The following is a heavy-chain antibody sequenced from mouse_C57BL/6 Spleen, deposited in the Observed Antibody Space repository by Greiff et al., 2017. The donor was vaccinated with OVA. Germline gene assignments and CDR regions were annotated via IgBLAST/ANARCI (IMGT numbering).Heavy chain of an antibody. CDR2: IYPGSGST. Sequence: QVHVKQPGAELVKPGASVKMSCKASGYTFTSYWITWVKQRPGQGLEWIGDIYPGSGSTNYNEKFKSKATLTVDTSSSTAYMQLSSLTSEDSAVYYCARHYYAMDYWGQGTSVTVSS. CDR3: ARHYYAMDY. J-gene: IGHJ4*01. CDR1: GYTFTSYW. V-gene: IGHV1-55*01.